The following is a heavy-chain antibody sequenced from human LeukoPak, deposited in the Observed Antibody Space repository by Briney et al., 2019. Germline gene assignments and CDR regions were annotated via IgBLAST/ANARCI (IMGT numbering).Heavy chain of an antibody. Sequence: GGSLRLSCAASGFTFSSYGMHWVRQAPGKGLEWVAFIRYDGSNKYYADSVKGRFTISRDNSKNTLYLQMNSLRAEDTAVYYCARAESPSSGENYYGMDVWGQGTTVTVSS. CDR2: IRYDGSNK. V-gene: IGHV3-30*02. D-gene: IGHD3-10*01. J-gene: IGHJ6*02. CDR1: GFTFSSYG. CDR3: ARAESPSSGENYYGMDV.